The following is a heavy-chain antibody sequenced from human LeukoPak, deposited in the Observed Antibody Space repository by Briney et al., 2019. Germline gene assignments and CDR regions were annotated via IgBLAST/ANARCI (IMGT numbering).Heavy chain of an antibody. D-gene: IGHD2-2*02. CDR1: GGTFSSYA. CDR2: IIPIFGTA. V-gene: IGHV1-69*13. Sequence: SVKVPCKASGGTFSSYAISWVRQAPGQGLEWMGGIIPIFGTANYARKFQGRVTITADESTSTAYMELSSLRSEDTAVYYCARDSGYCSSTSCYTGDFDYWGQGTLVTVSS. CDR3: ARDSGYCSSTSCYTGDFDY. J-gene: IGHJ4*02.